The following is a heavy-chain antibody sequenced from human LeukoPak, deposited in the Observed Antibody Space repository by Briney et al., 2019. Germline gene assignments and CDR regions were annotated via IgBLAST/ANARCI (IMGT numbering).Heavy chain of an antibody. CDR1: GFTFSSYA. CDR2: ISYDVNNK. V-gene: IGHV3-30*04. CDR3: AKSRSDVVDY. J-gene: IGHJ4*02. Sequence: PGGSLRLSCVASGFTFSSYAIHWVRQAPGKGLEWVAVISYDVNNKYYADSVKGRFTIARDNSKNTLYLQMNSLRAEDTAVYYCAKSRSDVVDYWGQGTLVTVSS. D-gene: IGHD3-3*01.